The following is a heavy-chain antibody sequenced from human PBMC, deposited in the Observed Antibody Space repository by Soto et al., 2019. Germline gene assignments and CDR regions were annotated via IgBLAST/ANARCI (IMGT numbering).Heavy chain of an antibody. J-gene: IGHJ4*02. CDR3: VKALYIWGVTGDY. D-gene: IGHD3-16*01. Sequence: EVHLLESGGGLVQPGGSLRLACAASGFAFSDYGVSWVRQTPGKGPQWVSLITAGNGDTYYADSVKGRFTISRDNSKNTLYLQMNNLRVEDSAIYYCVKALYIWGVTGDYWGQGALVTVAS. CDR2: ITAGNGDT. CDR1: GFAFSDYG. V-gene: IGHV3-23*01.